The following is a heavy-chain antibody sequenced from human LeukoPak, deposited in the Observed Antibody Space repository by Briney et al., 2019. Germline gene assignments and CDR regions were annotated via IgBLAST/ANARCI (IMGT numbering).Heavy chain of an antibody. CDR1: GGSISSYY. V-gene: IGHV4-4*07. Sequence: SETLSLTCTVSGGSISSYYWSWIRQPAGKGLEWIGRIYTSGSTNYNPSLKSRVTISVDTSKNQFSLKLSSVTAADTAVYYCARDRRDSSGWYSFDYWGQGTLVTVSS. CDR2: IYTSGST. J-gene: IGHJ4*02. D-gene: IGHD6-19*01. CDR3: ARDRRDSSGWYSFDY.